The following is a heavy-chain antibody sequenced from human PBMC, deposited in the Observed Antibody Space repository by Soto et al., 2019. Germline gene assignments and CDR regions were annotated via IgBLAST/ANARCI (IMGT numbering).Heavy chain of an antibody. V-gene: IGHV4-59*08. D-gene: IGHD5-12*01. CDR1: GGCIDGYN. CDR2: VYDNGDS. J-gene: IGHJ6*01. CDR3: LRQGIGRLHGLVDV. Sequence: QVQLQESGPGLVKPSETLSLTCTVSGGCIDGYNCAWIRQTPGKALEWVGYVYDNGDSGYNPSLKSRVTLSMDTSKSQFSLQLRSVTAADTAVYYCLRQGIGRLHGLVDVWGRGTTVTVSS.